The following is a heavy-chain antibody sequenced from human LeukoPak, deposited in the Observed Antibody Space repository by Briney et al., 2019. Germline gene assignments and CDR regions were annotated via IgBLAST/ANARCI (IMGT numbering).Heavy chain of an antibody. V-gene: IGHV3-11*01. D-gene: IGHD2-2*01. CDR2: IDRSGDTV. J-gene: IGHJ6*02. CDR3: GLSSISPSYYYGIDV. CDR1: GFTFSDYY. Sequence: PGGSLRLSCAASGFTFSDYYMTWIRQAPGKGLDWVSYIDRSGDTVFYADSVKGRFTMSRDNAKNSLHLQMNSLRPEDSAVYYSGLSSISPSYYYGIDVWGQGTTVSVSS.